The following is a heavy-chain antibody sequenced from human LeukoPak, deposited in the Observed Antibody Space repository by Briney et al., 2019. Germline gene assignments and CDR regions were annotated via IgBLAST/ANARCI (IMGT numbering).Heavy chain of an antibody. CDR2: ILSDGKI. V-gene: IGHV4-4*07. D-gene: IGHD3-3*01. CDR1: GDSTIYNY. J-gene: IGHJ6*03. Sequence: TSETLSLTCSVSGDSTIYNYWSWIRQPAGKGLEWIGRILSDGKINYSPSLESRVTMSVDNAKNQFSLRLSSVTAADTAVYYCARGPGVFGRIWYMDVWGQGTTVSVSS. CDR3: ARGPGVFGRIWYMDV.